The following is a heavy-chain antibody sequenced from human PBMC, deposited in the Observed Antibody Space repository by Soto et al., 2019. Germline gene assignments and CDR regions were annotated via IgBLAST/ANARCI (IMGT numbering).Heavy chain of an antibody. CDR1: GYTFIDYY. CDR3: ARPPGYISDWYYFDL. Sequence: ASVKVSCKDSGYTFIDYYMHWVRQAPGQGFEWMGGISPRSGGTNYAQKFQGRVTMTWDTSLNTAYMELSSLISEDTAVYYCARPPGYISDWYYFDLWGQGTLVTVSS. D-gene: IGHD3-9*01. CDR2: ISPRSGGT. V-gene: IGHV1-2*02. J-gene: IGHJ4*02.